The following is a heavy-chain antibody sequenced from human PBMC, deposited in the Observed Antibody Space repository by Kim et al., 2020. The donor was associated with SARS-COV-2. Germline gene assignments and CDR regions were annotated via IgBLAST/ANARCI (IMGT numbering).Heavy chain of an antibody. CDR2: IYYSGST. CDR3: ARDNHRRCSGGSCYGYYFDY. D-gene: IGHD2-15*01. J-gene: IGHJ4*02. CDR1: GGSVSSGSYY. V-gene: IGHV4-61*01. Sequence: SETLSLTCTVSGGSVSSGSYYWSWIRQPPGKGLEWIGYIYYSGSTNYNPSLKSRVTISVDTSKNQFSLKLSSVTAADTAVYYCARDNHRRCSGGSCYGYYFDYWGQGTLVTVSS.